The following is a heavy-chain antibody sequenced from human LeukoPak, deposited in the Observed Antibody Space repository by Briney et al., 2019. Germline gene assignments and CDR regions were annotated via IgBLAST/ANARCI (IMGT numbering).Heavy chain of an antibody. V-gene: IGHV4-34*01. Sequence: SETLSLTCAVYGGSFSGSYWSWIRQPPGKGLEWIGEIDHSGSTNYNPSLKSRVTISVDTSKNQFSLKLSSVTAADTAVYYCARPGIAAAEGRYFDLWGRGTLVTVSS. CDR1: GGSFSGSY. D-gene: IGHD6-13*01. CDR2: IDHSGST. CDR3: ARPGIAAAEGRYFDL. J-gene: IGHJ2*01.